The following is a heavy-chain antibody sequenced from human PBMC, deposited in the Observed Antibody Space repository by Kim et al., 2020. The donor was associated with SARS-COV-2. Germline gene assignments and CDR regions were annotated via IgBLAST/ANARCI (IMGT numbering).Heavy chain of an antibody. J-gene: IGHJ6*02. D-gene: IGHD3-10*01. Sequence: SETLSLTCTVSGGSISSYYWSWIRQPPGKGLEWIGYIYYSGSTNYNPSLKSRVTISVDTSKNQFSLKLSSVTAADTAVYYCARDHRPQASIGPGDDYYGMDVWGQGTTVTVSS. V-gene: IGHV4-59*01. CDR2: IYYSGST. CDR1: GGSISSYY. CDR3: ARDHRPQASIGPGDDYYGMDV.